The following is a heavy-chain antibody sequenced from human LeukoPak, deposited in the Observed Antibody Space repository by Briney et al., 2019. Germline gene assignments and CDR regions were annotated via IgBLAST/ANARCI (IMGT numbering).Heavy chain of an antibody. CDR1: GFTFSSYS. CDR3: ARAPDGYCGGDCFFDY. V-gene: IGHV3-21*01. J-gene: IGHJ4*02. D-gene: IGHD2-21*01. Sequence: GGSLRLSCAASGFTFSSYSMNWVRQAPGKGLEWVSSISSSSSYIYYADSVKGRFTISRDNAKNSLYLQMNSLRAEDTAVDYCARAPDGYCGGDCFFDYWGQGTLVTVSS. CDR2: ISSSSSYI.